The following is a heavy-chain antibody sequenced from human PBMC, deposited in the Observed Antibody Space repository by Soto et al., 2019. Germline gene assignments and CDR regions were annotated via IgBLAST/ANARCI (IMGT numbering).Heavy chain of an antibody. CDR1: GGSISSSTYY. J-gene: IGHJ4*02. Sequence: QLQLQESGPGLVEPSETLSLSCTVSGGSISSSTYYWDWIRQPPGKGLEWIGSMYYSGSTYYNPSLKSRVTISVDTSKNQFSLKLSSVTAADTAVYYCARGHQSMVRGVIGYWGQGTLVTVSS. CDR2: MYYSGST. CDR3: ARGHQSMVRGVIGY. V-gene: IGHV4-39*01. D-gene: IGHD3-10*01.